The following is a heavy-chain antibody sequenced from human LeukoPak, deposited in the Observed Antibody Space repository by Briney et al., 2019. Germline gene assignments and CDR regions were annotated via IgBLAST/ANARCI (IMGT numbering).Heavy chain of an antibody. D-gene: IGHD2-2*01. Sequence: SVKVSCKASGGTFSSYAIIRVRQAPGHGLEWMGRIIPILGITTYAQKFQGRVTITADKSTSTAYMELSSLRSDDTAVYYCARDLVLSCSSTSCSVAPSSYWGQGTLVTVSS. V-gene: IGHV1-69*04. CDR3: ARDLVLSCSSTSCSVAPSSY. CDR2: IIPILGIT. CDR1: GGTFSSYA. J-gene: IGHJ4*02.